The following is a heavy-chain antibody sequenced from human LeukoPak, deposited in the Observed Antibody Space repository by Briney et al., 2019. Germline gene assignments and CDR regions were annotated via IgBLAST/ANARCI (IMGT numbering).Heavy chain of an antibody. V-gene: IGHV4-31*02. CDR2: IYYSGST. CDR3: ARKSPAMPFDY. CDR1: DGSINSGSYY. Sequence: PSETLSLTCSVSDGSINSGSYYWAWIRQHPGKGLEWIGYIYYSGSTYYNPSLKSRVTISVDTSKNQFSLKLSSVTAADTAVYYCARKSPAMPFDYWGQGTLVTVSS. D-gene: IGHD2-2*01. J-gene: IGHJ4*02.